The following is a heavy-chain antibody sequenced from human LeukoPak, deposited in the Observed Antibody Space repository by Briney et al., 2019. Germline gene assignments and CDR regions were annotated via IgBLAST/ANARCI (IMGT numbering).Heavy chain of an antibody. J-gene: IGHJ4*02. Sequence: PGGSLRLSCAASGFTFSSYGMHWVRQAPGKGLEWVAFIRYDGSNKYYADSVKGRFIFSRDNSKNTLYLQMNSLRAEDTAVYYCAKPRSLNIVGGAVDYWGQGTLVTVSS. CDR1: GFTFSSYG. CDR3: AKPRSLNIVGGAVDY. D-gene: IGHD1-26*01. V-gene: IGHV3-30*02. CDR2: IRYDGSNK.